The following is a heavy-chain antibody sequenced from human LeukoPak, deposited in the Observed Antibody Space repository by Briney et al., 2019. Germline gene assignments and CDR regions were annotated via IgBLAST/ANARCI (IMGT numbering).Heavy chain of an antibody. J-gene: IGHJ4*02. CDR3: ARGRGFRYFDY. D-gene: IGHD2-15*01. CDR2: INHSGST. Sequence: PSETLSLTCAVSGGSFSGYYWSWIRQPPGKGLEWIGEINHSGSTNYNPSLKSRVTISVDTSKNQFSLKLSSVTAADTAVYYCARGRGFRYFDYWGQGTLVTVSS. CDR1: GGSFSGYY. V-gene: IGHV4-34*01.